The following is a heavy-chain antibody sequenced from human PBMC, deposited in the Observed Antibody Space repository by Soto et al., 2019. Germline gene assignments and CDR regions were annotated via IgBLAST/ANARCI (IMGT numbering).Heavy chain of an antibody. CDR1: GFTFSSYA. D-gene: IGHD2-15*01. CDR2: IRGSGGST. Sequence: GGSLILSCAASGFTFSSYAMSWVRQAPGKGLEWVSAIRGSGGSTYYADSVKGRFTISRDNPKNTLYLQMNSLRAEDTAVYYCAKGRCSGSSCYLEFDYWGQGTLVTVSS. CDR3: AKGRCSGSSCYLEFDY. J-gene: IGHJ4*02. V-gene: IGHV3-23*01.